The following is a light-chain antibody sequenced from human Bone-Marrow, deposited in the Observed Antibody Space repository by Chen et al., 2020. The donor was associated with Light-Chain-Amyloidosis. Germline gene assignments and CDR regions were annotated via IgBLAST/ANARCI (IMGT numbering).Light chain of an antibody. Sequence: DIKMTKSPSSVSASVGDRVTITCRASQGVISWLAWYQQKPGKAPKLLIYAASSLQSGVPSRFSGSGSVTDFTLTISSLQPEDFATYYCQQANSFPTTFGQGTKVEIK. CDR3: QQANSFPTT. CDR2: AAS. J-gene: IGKJ1*01. V-gene: IGKV1-12*01. CDR1: QGVISW.